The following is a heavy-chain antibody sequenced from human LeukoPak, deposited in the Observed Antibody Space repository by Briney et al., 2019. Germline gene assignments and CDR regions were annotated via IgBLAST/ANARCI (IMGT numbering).Heavy chain of an antibody. CDR2: IIPIFGTA. CDR1: GGTFSSYA. D-gene: IGHD4-17*01. CDR3: ARGGPVVYGDYGRNYFDY. Sequence: SVTVSCTASGGTFSSYAISWVRQAPGQGLEWMGGIIPIFGTANYAQKFQGRVTITADESTSTAYMELSSLRSEDTAVYYCARGGPVVYGDYGRNYFDYWGQGTLVTVSS. J-gene: IGHJ4*02. V-gene: IGHV1-69*01.